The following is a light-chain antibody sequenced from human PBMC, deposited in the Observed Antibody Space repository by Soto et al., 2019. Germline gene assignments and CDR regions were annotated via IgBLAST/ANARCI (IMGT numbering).Light chain of an antibody. J-gene: IGKJ1*01. CDR2: GAS. Sequence: EIVMTQSPATLPVSPGERATLSCRASQSVSSNLAWYQQKPGQAPRLLIYGASTRATGIPARFSGSGSGTEFTLTISSLQSEDFAVYYCQQYNKWTFGQGTKVDIK. CDR3: QQYNKWT. CDR1: QSVSSN. V-gene: IGKV3-15*01.